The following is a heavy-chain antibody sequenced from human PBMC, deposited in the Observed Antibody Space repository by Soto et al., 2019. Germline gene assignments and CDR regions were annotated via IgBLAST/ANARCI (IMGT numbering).Heavy chain of an antibody. Sequence: SETLSLTCTVSDGSISSDDYYCSWIRQPPGKGLEWIGYIYYSGSTYCNPSLKSRVTISVDTSKNQFSLKLSSVTAADTAVYYCARGPGTIFGVVRLYYFDYWGQGTLVTVSS. J-gene: IGHJ4*02. CDR1: DGSISSDDYY. D-gene: IGHD3-3*01. CDR2: IYYSGST. CDR3: ARGPGTIFGVVRLYYFDY. V-gene: IGHV4-30-4*01.